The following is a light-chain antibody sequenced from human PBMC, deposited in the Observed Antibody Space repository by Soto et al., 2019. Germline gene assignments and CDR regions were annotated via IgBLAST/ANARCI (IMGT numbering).Light chain of an antibody. CDR1: SSNIGSNT. CDR3: AAWDDSLNGFYV. Sequence: HSVLTQAPSGSGIPGQRGSISCSGSSSNIGSNTVNWYQQLPGTAPKLLIYSNNQRPSGVPDRFSGSKSGTSASLAISGLQSEDEADYYCAAWDDSLNGFYVFGTGTKVTVL. V-gene: IGLV1-44*01. CDR2: SNN. J-gene: IGLJ1*01.